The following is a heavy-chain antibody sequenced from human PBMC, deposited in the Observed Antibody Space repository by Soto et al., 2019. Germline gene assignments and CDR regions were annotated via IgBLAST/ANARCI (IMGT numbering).Heavy chain of an antibody. Sequence: GGSLRLSCAASGFPFNTYWMNWVRQAPGKGLEWVANIKQDGSEKYYVDSVKGRFTISRDNAKNSLYLQMNSLGAEDTAVYYCARDRGGGDYYDSSGYRYYFDYWGQGTLVTVSS. D-gene: IGHD3-22*01. V-gene: IGHV3-7*05. J-gene: IGHJ4*02. CDR2: IKQDGSEK. CDR1: GFPFNTYW. CDR3: ARDRGGGDYYDSSGYRYYFDY.